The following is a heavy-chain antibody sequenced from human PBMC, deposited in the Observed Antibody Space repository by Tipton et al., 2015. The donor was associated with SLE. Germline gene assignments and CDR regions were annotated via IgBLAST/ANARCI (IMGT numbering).Heavy chain of an antibody. CDR1: GYSISSGYY. Sequence: TLSLTCAVSGYSISSGYYWGWFRQPPGKGLEWIGSIYHSGSTYYNPSLKSRVTISVDTSKNQFSLKLSSVTAADTAVCYCARTSGEFGGFDPWGQGTLVTVSS. V-gene: IGHV4-38-2*01. CDR3: ARTSGEFGGFDP. D-gene: IGHD3-10*01. CDR2: IYHSGST. J-gene: IGHJ5*02.